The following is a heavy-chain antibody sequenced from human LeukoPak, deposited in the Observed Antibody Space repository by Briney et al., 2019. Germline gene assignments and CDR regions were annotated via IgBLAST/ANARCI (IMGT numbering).Heavy chain of an antibody. Sequence: GGSLRLSCAASGFTVSSNYMSWVRQAPGKGLEWVSVTYSGGSTYYADSVKGRFTISRDIAKNTLYLQMNSLRAEDTGVYYCAKDHYWSIDYWGRGTLVTVSS. CDR3: AKDHYWSIDY. D-gene: IGHD3-3*01. J-gene: IGHJ4*02. CDR2: TYSGGST. CDR1: GFTVSSNY. V-gene: IGHV3-53*01.